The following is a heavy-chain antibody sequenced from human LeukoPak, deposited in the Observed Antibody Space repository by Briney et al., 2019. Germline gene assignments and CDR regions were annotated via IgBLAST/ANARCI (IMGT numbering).Heavy chain of an antibody. J-gene: IGHJ4*02. CDR2: ISGSGGGT. Sequence: PGGSLRLSCAASGFTFSSYDMSWVRQAPGKGLEWVSGISGSGGGTYYADSVKGRFTISRDNSKNTLFLQMNSLRAEDTAVYYCAKGELLWFGELLQWGQGTLVTVS. CDR3: AKGELLWFGELLQ. V-gene: IGHV3-23*01. D-gene: IGHD3-10*01. CDR1: GFTFSSYD.